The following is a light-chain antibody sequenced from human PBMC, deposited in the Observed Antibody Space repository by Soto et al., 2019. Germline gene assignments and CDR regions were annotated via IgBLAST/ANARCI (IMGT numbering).Light chain of an antibody. Sequence: AIRLTQSPSSFSASTGDRVTITCRASQGISSYLAWYQQKPGKAPKLLIYAASTLQSGVPSRFSGSGSGTDFTLTISCLQAEDFATYYCQQDYSYQPLTFGGGTKVEIK. CDR3: QQDYSYQPLT. CDR2: AAS. V-gene: IGKV1-8*01. J-gene: IGKJ4*01. CDR1: QGISSY.